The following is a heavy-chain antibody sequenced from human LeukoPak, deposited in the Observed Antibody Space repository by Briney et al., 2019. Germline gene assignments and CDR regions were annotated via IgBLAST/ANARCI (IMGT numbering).Heavy chain of an antibody. J-gene: IGHJ5*02. D-gene: IGHD3-22*01. V-gene: IGHV5-51*01. CDR1: GYSFTSYW. CDR2: IYPGDSDT. CDR3: ARLVGYYYDSSGYYYASWFDP. Sequence: GESLKISCKGSGYSFTSYWIGWVRQMPGKGLEWMGTIYPGDSDTRYSPSFQGQVTISADKSISTAYLQWSSLKASDTAMYYCARLVGYYYDSSGYYYASWFDPWGQGTLVTVSS.